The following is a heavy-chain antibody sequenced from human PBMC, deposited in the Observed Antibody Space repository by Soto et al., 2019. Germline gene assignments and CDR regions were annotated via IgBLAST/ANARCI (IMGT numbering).Heavy chain of an antibody. CDR3: ARGRSQEAARRYYYGMDV. V-gene: IGHV4-34*01. CDR2: INHSGST. D-gene: IGHD6-6*01. Sequence: QVQLQQWGAGLLKPSEALSLTCGVYGGSFSGYYWSWIRQPPGKGLEWLGEINHSGSTNDNPSLKSRVIISVDTSKNQFSLKVNSVTVADTAVYYCARGRSQEAARRYYYGMDVWGQGTTVTVSS. CDR1: GGSFSGYY. J-gene: IGHJ6*02.